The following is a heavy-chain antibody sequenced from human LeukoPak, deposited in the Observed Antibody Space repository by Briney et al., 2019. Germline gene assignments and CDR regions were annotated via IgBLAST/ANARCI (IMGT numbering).Heavy chain of an antibody. D-gene: IGHD1-14*01. CDR3: ARGGLEPVDY. J-gene: IGHJ4*02. CDR1: GFTFCTFW. V-gene: IGHV3-74*01. CDR2: INPEETTT. Sequence: GGSLRLSCAASGFTFCTFWMHWVRQAPGKGLGWVSRINPEETTTNYADAVKGRVTISRDKAKNTLYLQMNSLRAEDTAVYYCARGGLEPVDYWGQGTLVTVSS.